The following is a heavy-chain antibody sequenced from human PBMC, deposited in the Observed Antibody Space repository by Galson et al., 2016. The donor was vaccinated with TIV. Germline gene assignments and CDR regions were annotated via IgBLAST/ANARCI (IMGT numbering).Heavy chain of an antibody. CDR1: GDTFSTYT. J-gene: IGHJ4*02. D-gene: IGHD2-15*01. Sequence: SVKVSCKASGDTFSTYTISWVRQAPGQGLEWMGGILPISRTTNFAQKFQERVTFTADESTNTVYMELSSLRSDDTAVYYCARDVPCGGSCYFFDYWGQGTLVTVSA. CDR3: ARDVPCGGSCYFFDY. V-gene: IGHV1-69*13. CDR2: ILPISRTT.